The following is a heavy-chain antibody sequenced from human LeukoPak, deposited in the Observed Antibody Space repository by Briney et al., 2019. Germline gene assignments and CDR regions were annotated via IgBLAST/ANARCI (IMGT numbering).Heavy chain of an antibody. D-gene: IGHD1-20*01. CDR2: ISGSGGST. J-gene: IGHJ4*02. CDR1: GFTFSSYA. CDR3: AGGRNSWSFDY. Sequence: GGSLRLSCAASGFTFSSYAMSWVRQAPGKGLEWVSAISGSGGSTYYADSVKGRFTISRDNAKNSLYLQMNSLRAEDTAVYYCAGGRNSWSFDYWGQGTLVTVSS. V-gene: IGHV3-23*01.